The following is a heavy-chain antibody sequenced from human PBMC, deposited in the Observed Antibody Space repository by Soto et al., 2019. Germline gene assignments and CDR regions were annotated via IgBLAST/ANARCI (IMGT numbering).Heavy chain of an antibody. CDR1: GYTFTSYD. J-gene: IGHJ4*02. V-gene: IGHV1-8*01. Sequence: ASVKVSCKASGYTFTSYDINWVRQATGQGLEWMGWMKPNSGNTGYAQKFQGRVTMTRNTSISTAYMELSSLRSEDTAVYYCARSIVVVTALDYWGQGTLVTVSS. D-gene: IGHD2-21*02. CDR3: ARSIVVVTALDY. CDR2: MKPNSGNT.